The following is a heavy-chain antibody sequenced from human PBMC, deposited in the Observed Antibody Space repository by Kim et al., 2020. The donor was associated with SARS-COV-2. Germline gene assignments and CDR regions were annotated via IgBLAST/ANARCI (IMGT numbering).Heavy chain of an antibody. CDR2: IVYNGRES. D-gene: IGHD2-21*02. J-gene: IGHJ4*02. CDR3: ARWAGTSNGGYCLDY. V-gene: IGHV3-30*12. CDR1: GSSFSFLC. Sequence: GGSLRLACAVSGSSFSFLCQHWFRQGQGRGLEWVQVIVYNGRESPYTDFVKGRVIVSKDNAKNMLYLDMACLRAGDTSVYYCARWAGTSNGGYCLDYWGQGTPVTVSS.